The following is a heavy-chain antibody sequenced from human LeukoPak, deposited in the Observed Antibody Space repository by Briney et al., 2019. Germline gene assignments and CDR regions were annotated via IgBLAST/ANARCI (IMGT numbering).Heavy chain of an antibody. V-gene: IGHV4-34*01. Sequence: SETLSLTCAVYGGSLSGYYWSCLRQPPGEGLEWFGEIYHSGSTNYHPPLRSRLTISVNTSKNQFSLQLSSVTAADTAVYYGARGRRIYCSCGSCYGAFDIWGQGTMVTVSS. CDR2: IYHSGST. CDR1: GGSLSGYY. D-gene: IGHD2-15*01. CDR3: ARGRRIYCSCGSCYGAFDI. J-gene: IGHJ3*02.